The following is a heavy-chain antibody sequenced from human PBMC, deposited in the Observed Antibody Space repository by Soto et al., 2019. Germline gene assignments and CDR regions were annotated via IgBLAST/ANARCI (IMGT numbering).Heavy chain of an antibody. J-gene: IGHJ4*02. CDR3: ARQEYCSSTSCYTVDS. D-gene: IGHD2-2*02. Sequence: GESLKISCKGSGYRFTIYWIGWVRQMPGKGLEWMGIIYLGDSNTRYSPSFQGQVTISADKSISTAYLQWSSLKASDTAIYYCARQEYCSSTSCYTVDSWGQGTLVTVSS. CDR2: IYLGDSNT. V-gene: IGHV5-51*01. CDR1: GYRFTIYW.